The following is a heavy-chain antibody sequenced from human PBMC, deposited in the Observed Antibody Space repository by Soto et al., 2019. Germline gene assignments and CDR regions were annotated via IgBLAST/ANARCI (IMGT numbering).Heavy chain of an antibody. J-gene: IGHJ3*02. V-gene: IGHV1-2*04. CDR3: ARERGHYDYVWGSYSDAFDI. CDR1: GYTFTGYY. CDR2: INPNSGGT. D-gene: IGHD3-16*01. Sequence: ASVKVSCKASGYTFTGYYMHWVRQAPGQGLEWMGWINPNSGGTNYAQKFQGWVTMTRDTSISTAYMELSRLRSDDTAVYYCARERGHYDYVWGSYSDAFDIWGQGTMVTVSS.